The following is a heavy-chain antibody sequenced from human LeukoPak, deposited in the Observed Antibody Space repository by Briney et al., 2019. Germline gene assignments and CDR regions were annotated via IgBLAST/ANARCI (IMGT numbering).Heavy chain of an antibody. CDR2: IKEDGSEK. J-gene: IGHJ4*02. CDR1: GFTFRNYW. CDR3: ARRSGLDY. D-gene: IGHD3-10*01. Sequence: GGSLRLSCAASGFTFRNYWMSWVRQAPGKGLEWVANIKEDGSEKHYVDSVKGRFTISSDSAKNSLYLQMNSLRAEDSAVYYCARRSGLDYWGQGTLVTVSS. V-gene: IGHV3-7*01.